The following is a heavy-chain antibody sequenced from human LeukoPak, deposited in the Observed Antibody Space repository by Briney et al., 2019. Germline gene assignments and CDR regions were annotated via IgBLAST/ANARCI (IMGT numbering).Heavy chain of an antibody. CDR2: ISSSSSYI. Sequence: GGSLRLSCAASGFTFSSYSMNWVRQAPGKGLEWVSSISSSSSYIYYADSVKGRFTISRDNSRNTLYLQMNSLRADDTALYYCARDLHSSSSVNWFDPWGQGTLVTVSS. J-gene: IGHJ5*02. CDR3: ARDLHSSSSVNWFDP. D-gene: IGHD6-6*01. V-gene: IGHV3-21*01. CDR1: GFTFSSYS.